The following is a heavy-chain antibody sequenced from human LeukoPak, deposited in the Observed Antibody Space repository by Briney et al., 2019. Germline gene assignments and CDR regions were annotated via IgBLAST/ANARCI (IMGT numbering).Heavy chain of an antibody. J-gene: IGHJ5*02. CDR1: GYTFTSYA. Sequence: GASVKVSCKASGYTFTSYAMNWVRQAPGQGLEWMGWISTNTGNPTYAQGFTGRFVFSLDTSVSTAYLQISSLKSEDTAVYYCARGPTNSPSYYDILTGLTNWYFDPWGQGTLVTVSS. D-gene: IGHD3-9*01. CDR3: ARGPTNSPSYYDILTGLTNWYFDP. V-gene: IGHV7-4-1*02. CDR2: ISTNTGNP.